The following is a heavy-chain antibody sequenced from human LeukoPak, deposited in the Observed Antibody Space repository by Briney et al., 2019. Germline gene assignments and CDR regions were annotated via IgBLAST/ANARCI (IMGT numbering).Heavy chain of an antibody. CDR3: ARDDCGDTCYPGGY. CDR2: INAGNGDT. J-gene: IGHJ4*02. V-gene: IGHV1-3*01. D-gene: IGHD2-21*01. CDR1: GYTFTKHV. Sequence: EASVKVSCKASGYTFTKHVVHWVRQAPGQRPEWMGWINAGNGDTKYSQNFQDRVTITRDTSANTAYMELSSLTSEDTALYYCARDDCGDTCYPGGYWGQGTLVTVSS.